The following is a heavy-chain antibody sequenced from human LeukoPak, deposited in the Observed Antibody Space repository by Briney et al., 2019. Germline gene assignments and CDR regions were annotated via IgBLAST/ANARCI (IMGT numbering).Heavy chain of an antibody. Sequence: GGSLRLSCAASGFTFSSYAMSWVRQAPGKGLEWVSTISGSGGSTDYADSVKGRFTISRDNSKNTLYLQMDSVGAEDTAEYYCATMGYDFWSGYWPDFWGQGTLVTVSS. CDR1: GFTFSSYA. V-gene: IGHV3-23*01. J-gene: IGHJ4*02. CDR3: ATMGYDFWSGYWPDF. D-gene: IGHD3-3*01. CDR2: ISGSGGST.